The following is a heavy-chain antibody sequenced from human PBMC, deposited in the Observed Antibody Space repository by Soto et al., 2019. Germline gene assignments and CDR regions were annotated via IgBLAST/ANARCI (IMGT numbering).Heavy chain of an antibody. V-gene: IGHV3-73*02. CDR2: IPSTTHTYAT. CDR1: GFTFSGST. CDR3: ARRHLDVPVGSAIDY. J-gene: IGHJ4*02. Sequence: EVQLVESGGGLVQPGGSLKLSYAASGFTFSGSTIHWVRQTSGKGLVWVGRIPSTTHTYATAYAASVKGRFTISRDGSKNTAYLQMNSLKTEDTAVYYCARRHLDVPVGSAIDYWGQGTLVTVSS. D-gene: IGHD2-2*01.